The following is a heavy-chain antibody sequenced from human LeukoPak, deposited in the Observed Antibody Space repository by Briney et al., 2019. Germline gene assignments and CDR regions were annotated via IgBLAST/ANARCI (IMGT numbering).Heavy chain of an antibody. D-gene: IGHD5-12*01. J-gene: IGHJ6*02. CDR3: ARGDGVATRYYYGLDV. CDR1: GFTFRSYE. Sequence: GGSLRLSCEASGFTFRSYEMNWVRQAPGKGLEWVSYSSGDGRTMYYADSVKGRFTISRDSGTNSLYLQMNSLRAEDTAVYYCARGDGVATRYYYGLDVWGQGTTVTVSS. V-gene: IGHV3-48*03. CDR2: SSGDGRTM.